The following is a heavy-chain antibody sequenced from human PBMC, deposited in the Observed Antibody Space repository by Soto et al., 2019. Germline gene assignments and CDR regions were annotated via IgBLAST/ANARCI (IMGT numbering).Heavy chain of an antibody. D-gene: IGHD6-13*01. Sequence: QVQLQESGPGLVKPSQTLSLTCTVSGGSISSGGYYWSWLRQHPGKGLEWIGYIYYSGSTYYNPSLKSRVTISVDTSKHQFSLKLSSVTAADTAVYYCARVDAAARRRRWFDPWGQGTLVTVSS. CDR3: ARVDAAARRRRWFDP. CDR1: GGSISSGGYY. CDR2: IYYSGST. V-gene: IGHV4-31*03. J-gene: IGHJ5*02.